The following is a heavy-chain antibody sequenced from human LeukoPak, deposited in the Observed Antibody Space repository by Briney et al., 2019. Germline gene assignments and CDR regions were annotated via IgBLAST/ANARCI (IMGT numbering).Heavy chain of an antibody. J-gene: IGHJ5*02. CDR3: ARVPLYGDYGGFDP. D-gene: IGHD4-17*01. CDR2: IYYSGRT. V-gene: IGHV4-39*07. CDR1: GGSISSSSYY. Sequence: SETLSLTCTVSGGSISSSSYYWGWIRQPPGKGLEWIGSIYYSGRTYYNPSLKSRVTISVDTSKNQFSLKLSSVTAADTAVYYCARVPLYGDYGGFDPWGQGTLVTVSS.